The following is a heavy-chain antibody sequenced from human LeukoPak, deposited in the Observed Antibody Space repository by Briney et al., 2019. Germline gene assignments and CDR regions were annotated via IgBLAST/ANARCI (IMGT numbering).Heavy chain of an antibody. V-gene: IGHV3-9*01. CDR1: GFTFDDYA. CDR3: AKGPSMATIDY. Sequence: PGGSLRLSCIASGFTFDDYATHWVRQAPGKGLEWVSGISWNSGSIGYADSVKGRFTIFRDNAKNSLYLQMNSLRAEDTALYYCAKGPSMATIDYWGPGTLVTVSS. CDR2: ISWNSGSI. J-gene: IGHJ4*02. D-gene: IGHD5-24*01.